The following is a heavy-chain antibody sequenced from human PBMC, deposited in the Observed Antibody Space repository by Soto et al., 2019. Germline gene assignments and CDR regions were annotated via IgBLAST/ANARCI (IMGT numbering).Heavy chain of an antibody. D-gene: IGHD1-1*01. CDR3: ARRYGYSFDY. J-gene: IGHJ4*02. V-gene: IGHV4-59*08. CDR2: IYYSGST. Sequence: QVQLQESGPGLVKPSETLSLTCTVSAGSISSYYCSWIRQPPGRGLEWIGYIYYSGSTNYNPSLKSRVTISVDTSKNQFSLKLSSVTAADTAVYYCARRYGYSFDYWGQGTLVTVSS. CDR1: AGSISSYY.